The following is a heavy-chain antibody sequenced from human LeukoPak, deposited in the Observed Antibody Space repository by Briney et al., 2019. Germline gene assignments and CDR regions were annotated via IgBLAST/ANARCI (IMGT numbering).Heavy chain of an antibody. J-gene: IGHJ4*02. V-gene: IGHV4-39*01. D-gene: IGHD3-3*01. CDR2: IYYSGTT. Sequence: SETLSLTCTVSGGSISSSSYSWGWIRQPPGKGLEWIGSIYYSGTTYYNPSLKSRVTISVDTSKIQFSLKLSSVAATDTAVYFCARLRFDFWSGYTHPYFDYWGQGTLVTVSS. CDR1: GGSISSSSYS. CDR3: ARLRFDFWSGYTHPYFDY.